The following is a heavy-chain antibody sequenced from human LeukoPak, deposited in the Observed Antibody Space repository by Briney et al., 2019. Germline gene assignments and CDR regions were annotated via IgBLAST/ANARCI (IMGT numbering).Heavy chain of an antibody. J-gene: IGHJ4*01. CDR3: AGSVDRIVN. CDR1: GFTLSDYS. V-gene: IGHV3-48*02. D-gene: IGHD2-15*01. Sequence: QTGGSLRLSCAASGFTLSDYSLNWVRQAPGKGLEWVSYINGSSSNIYYVDSVKGRFTISRDNAKNSLYLQMNSLRDEDTAVYFCAGSVDRIVNWGHGALVTVSS. CDR2: INGSSSNI.